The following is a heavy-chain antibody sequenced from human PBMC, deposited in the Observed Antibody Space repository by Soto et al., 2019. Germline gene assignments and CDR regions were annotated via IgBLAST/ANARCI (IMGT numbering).Heavy chain of an antibody. CDR1: GGSISSSSYY. Sequence: QLQLQESGPGLVKPSETLSLTCTVSGGSISSSSYYWGWIRQPPGKGLEWIGSIYYSGSTYYNPSLKSRVTISVDTSKNQFSLKLSSVTAADTAVYYCARLRGSSSSWWFDPWGQGTLVTVSS. V-gene: IGHV4-39*01. CDR3: ARLRGSSSSWWFDP. CDR2: IYYSGST. D-gene: IGHD6-6*01. J-gene: IGHJ5*02.